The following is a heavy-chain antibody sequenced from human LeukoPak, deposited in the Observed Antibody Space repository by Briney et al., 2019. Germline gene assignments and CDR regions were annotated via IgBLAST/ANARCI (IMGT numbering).Heavy chain of an antibody. D-gene: IGHD6-13*01. V-gene: IGHV3-30*03. CDR1: GFTFSSYG. J-gene: IGHJ4*02. CDR3: ARDIADERDY. Sequence: GRSLRLSCAASGFTFSSYGMHWVRQAPGKGLEWVAVISYDGSNKYCADSVKGRFTISRDNSKNTPYLQMNSLRAEDTAVYYCARDIADERDYWGQGTLVTVSS. CDR2: ISYDGSNK.